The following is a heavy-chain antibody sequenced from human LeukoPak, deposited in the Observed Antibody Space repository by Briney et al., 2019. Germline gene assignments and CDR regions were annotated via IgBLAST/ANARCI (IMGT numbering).Heavy chain of an antibody. Sequence: GGSLRLSCAASGFIFSSYGMHWVRQAPGKGLEWVAFIRYDGSDEYYADSVKGRFTISRDNSKNTLYLQMNSLRAEDTAVYYCAKDFSVYYYDGLFDYWGQGTLVTVSS. D-gene: IGHD3-22*01. CDR1: GFIFSSYG. J-gene: IGHJ4*02. CDR2: IRYDGSDE. V-gene: IGHV3-30*02. CDR3: AKDFSVYYYDGLFDY.